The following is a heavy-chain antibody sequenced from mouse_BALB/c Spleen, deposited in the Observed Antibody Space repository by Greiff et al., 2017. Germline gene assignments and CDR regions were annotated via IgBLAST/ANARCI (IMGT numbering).Heavy chain of an antibody. CDR3: ARGPHYYGSSPWFAY. CDR1: GFNIKDTY. V-gene: IGHV14-3*02. D-gene: IGHD1-1*01. Sequence: VQLKESGAELVKPGASVKLSCTASGFNIKDTYMHWVKQRPEQGLEWIGRIDPANGNTKYDPKFQGKATITADTSSNTAYLQLSSLTSEDTAVYYCARGPHYYGSSPWFAYWGQGTLVTVSA. CDR2: IDPANGNT. J-gene: IGHJ3*01.